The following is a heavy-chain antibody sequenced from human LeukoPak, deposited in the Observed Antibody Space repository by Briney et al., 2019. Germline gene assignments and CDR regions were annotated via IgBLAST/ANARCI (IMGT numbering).Heavy chain of an antibody. Sequence: SETLTLTCTVSAGSISSSSYYWGWLRQPPGKGLEWIGSIYYSGSTYYNPSPKSRVTISVDTSKNQFSLKLSSVTAADTAVYSCARFDYRLRGLFAYWRQGTLFTVSS. J-gene: IGHJ4*02. CDR3: ARFDYRLRGLFAY. CDR1: AGSISSSSYY. CDR2: IYYSGST. V-gene: IGHV4-39*01. D-gene: IGHD3-9*01.